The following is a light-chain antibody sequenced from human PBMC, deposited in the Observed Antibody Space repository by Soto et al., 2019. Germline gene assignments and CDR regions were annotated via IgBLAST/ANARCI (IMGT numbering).Light chain of an antibody. V-gene: IGLV2-8*01. CDR3: SSYAASNNFYFV. J-gene: IGLJ3*02. CDR1: SSDVGGYNY. CDR2: EVT. Sequence: QLVLTQPPSASGSPGQSVTISCTGTSSDVGGYNYVSWYQQYPGRAPKLMIYEVTKRPSGVPDRFSGSKSGNTASLTVSGLQAEDEADYYGSSYAASNNFYFVFGGGTQLTVL.